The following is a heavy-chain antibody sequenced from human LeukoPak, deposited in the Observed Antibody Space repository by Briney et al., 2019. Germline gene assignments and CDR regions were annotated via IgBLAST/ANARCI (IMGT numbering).Heavy chain of an antibody. CDR3: ARFNSGSYFGAFDI. V-gene: IGHV3-48*04. Sequence: PGGSLRLSCAASGSTFSSHTMNWVRQAPGKGLEWVSYISNTGSVIYYADSEKGRFTISRDNAKNSLYLQMNSLRAEDTAVYYCARFNSGSYFGAFDIWGQGTMVTVSS. D-gene: IGHD1-26*01. CDR1: GSTFSSHT. J-gene: IGHJ3*02. CDR2: ISNTGSVI.